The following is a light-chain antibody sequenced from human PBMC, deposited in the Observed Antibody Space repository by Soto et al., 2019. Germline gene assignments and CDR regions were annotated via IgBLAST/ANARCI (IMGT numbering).Light chain of an antibody. Sequence: EIVLTQSPGTLSLSPGERATLSCRASESVSTSYLAWYQQSPGQAPRLLIYGASNRATGIPDRFSGSGSGTDFTLTISRLEPEDFAVYYCQQYDESPPTFGGGTKVDIK. CDR2: GAS. V-gene: IGKV3-20*01. CDR3: QQYDESPPT. J-gene: IGKJ4*01. CDR1: ESVSTSY.